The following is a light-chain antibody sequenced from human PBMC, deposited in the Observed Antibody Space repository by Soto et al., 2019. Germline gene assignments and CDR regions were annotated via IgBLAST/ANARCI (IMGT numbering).Light chain of an antibody. CDR1: SSNIGSNT. CDR3: AAWDASLKGYV. J-gene: IGLJ1*01. CDR2: SSD. Sequence: QSVLTQPPSASGTPGQRVTISCSGSSSNIGSNTVDWYRQLPGTAPKLLIHSSDQRPSGVPDRFSGSKSGTSASLAISGLLSEDEAEYYCAAWDASLKGYVFGTGTKLTVL. V-gene: IGLV1-44*01.